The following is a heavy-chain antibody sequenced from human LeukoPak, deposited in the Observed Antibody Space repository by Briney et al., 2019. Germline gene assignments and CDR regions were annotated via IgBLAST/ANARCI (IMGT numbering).Heavy chain of an antibody. CDR1: GYTFTGYY. J-gene: IGHJ4*02. CDR2: INPNSGGT. Sequence: PGASVKVSCKASGYTFTGYYMHWVRQAPGQGLEWMGWINPNSGGTNYAQKFQGRVTMTRDTSISTAYMELSRLRSDDTAVYYCARGWAARLTYYYDSSGLPGEDYWGQGTLVTVSS. D-gene: IGHD3-22*01. CDR3: ARGWAARLTYYYDSSGLPGEDY. V-gene: IGHV1-2*02.